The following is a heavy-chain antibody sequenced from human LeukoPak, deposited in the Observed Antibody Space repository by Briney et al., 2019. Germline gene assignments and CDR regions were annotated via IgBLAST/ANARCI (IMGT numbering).Heavy chain of an antibody. CDR3: STEDKYCTGANCGAF. CDR2: IIPDSGGT. J-gene: IGHJ4*02. CDR1: GYILTEYY. V-gene: IGHV1-2*02. D-gene: IGHD2-8*02. Sequence: ASVKVSCKASGYILTEYYVHWVRQAPGQGLEWMGFIIPDSGGTTYQHKFQGRVTMTRDTSISTFYMELSSLRPDDTAVHYCSTEDKYCTGANCGAFWGQGTLVTVSS.